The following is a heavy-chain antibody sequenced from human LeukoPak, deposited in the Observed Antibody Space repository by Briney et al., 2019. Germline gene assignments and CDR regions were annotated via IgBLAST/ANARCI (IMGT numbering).Heavy chain of an antibody. CDR1: GGTFSSYA. D-gene: IGHD3-9*01. J-gene: IGHJ4*02. CDR3: ARGDILTGYRYYFDY. V-gene: IGHV1-69*06. CDR2: IIPIFGTA. Sequence: SVKVSCKASGGTFSSYAISWVRQAPGQGLEWMGEIIPIFGTANYAQKFQGRVTITADKSTSTAYMELSSLRSEDTAVYYCARGDILTGYRYYFDYWGQGTLVTVSS.